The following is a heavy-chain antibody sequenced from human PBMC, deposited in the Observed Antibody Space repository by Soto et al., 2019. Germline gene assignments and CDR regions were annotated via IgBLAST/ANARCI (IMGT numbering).Heavy chain of an antibody. V-gene: IGHV4-39*01. D-gene: IGHD3-9*01. Sequence: QLQLQESGPGLVKPSETLSLTCTVSGGSISSSSYYWGWIRQPPGKGLEWIGSIYYSGSTYYNPSLKSRVTISVDTSKNQFSLKLSSVTAADTAVYYCASGLRYFDWLLLGLDYWGQGTLVTVSS. CDR1: GGSISSSSYY. J-gene: IGHJ4*02. CDR2: IYYSGST. CDR3: ASGLRYFDWLLLGLDY.